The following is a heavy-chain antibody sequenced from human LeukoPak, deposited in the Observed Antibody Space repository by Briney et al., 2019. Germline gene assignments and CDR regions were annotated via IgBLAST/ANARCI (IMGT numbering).Heavy chain of an antibody. CDR1: GYTLTELS. Sequence: ASVKVSCKVSGYTLTELSMHWVRQAPGKGLEWMGWMNPNSGNTGYAQKFQGRVTITRNTSISTAYMELSSLRSEDTAVYYCARASRIYDILTGYYSGPIDYWGQGTLVTVSS. D-gene: IGHD3-9*01. J-gene: IGHJ4*02. CDR2: MNPNSGNT. CDR3: ARASRIYDILTGYYSGPIDY. V-gene: IGHV1-8*03.